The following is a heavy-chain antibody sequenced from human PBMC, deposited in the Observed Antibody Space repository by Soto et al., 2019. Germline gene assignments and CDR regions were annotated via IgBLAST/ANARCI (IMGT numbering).Heavy chain of an antibody. Sequence: PSETLSLTCTVSGGSISSSSYYWGWIRQPPGKGLEWIGSIYYSGSTYYNPSLKSRVTISVDTSKNHFSLKLSSVTAADTAVYYCARHDYDFWSGYRPDYYYYYGMDVWGQGTTVTVSS. D-gene: IGHD3-3*01. CDR3: ARHDYDFWSGYRPDYYYYYGMDV. CDR2: IYYSGST. V-gene: IGHV4-39*01. J-gene: IGHJ6*02. CDR1: GGSISSSSYY.